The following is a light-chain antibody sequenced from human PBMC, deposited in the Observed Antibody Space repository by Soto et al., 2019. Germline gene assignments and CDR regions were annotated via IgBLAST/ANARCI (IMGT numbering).Light chain of an antibody. CDR3: QVCDSSSDHVV. Sequence: SYELTQPPSVSVAPGQTARITCGGNNIGSKSVHWYQQKPGQAPVVVVYDDSDRPSGIPERFSGSNSGNTATLTISRVEAGDEADYYCQVCDSSSDHVVFGGGTKLTVL. V-gene: IGLV3-21*02. CDR2: DDS. CDR1: NIGSKS. J-gene: IGLJ2*01.